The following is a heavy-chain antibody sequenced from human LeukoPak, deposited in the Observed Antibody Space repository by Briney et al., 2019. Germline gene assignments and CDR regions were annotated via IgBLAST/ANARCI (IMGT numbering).Heavy chain of an antibody. D-gene: IGHD3-10*01. Sequence: SETLSLTCAVYGGSFSGYYWSWIRQPPGKGLEWIGEINHSGSTNYNPSLKSRVTISVDTSKNQFFLNLSSVTAADTAVYYCARRGAMVGGISRIRGAFDPWGQGTLVTVSS. V-gene: IGHV4-34*01. J-gene: IGHJ5*02. CDR1: GGSFSGYY. CDR3: ARRGAMVGGISRIRGAFDP. CDR2: INHSGST.